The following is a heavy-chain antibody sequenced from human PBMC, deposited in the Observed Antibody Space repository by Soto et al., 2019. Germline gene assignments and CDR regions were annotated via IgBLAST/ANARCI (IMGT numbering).Heavy chain of an antibody. V-gene: IGHV1-69*02. D-gene: IGHD2-15*01. Sequence: QVQLVQSGAEVKKPGSSVKVSCKASGGTFSTYTISWVRQATGQGLEWMGRIAPIINIPDYSQKFQGRVTITADKSTTTAYMELSSLRSEDTAVYHCARAMCFGGSCYLEVWGQGTLVTVSS. CDR1: GGTFSTYT. CDR2: IAPIINIP. CDR3: ARAMCFGGSCYLEV. J-gene: IGHJ4*02.